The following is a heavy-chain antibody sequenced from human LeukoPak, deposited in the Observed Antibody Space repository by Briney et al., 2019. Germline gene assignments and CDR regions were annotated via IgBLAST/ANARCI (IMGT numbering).Heavy chain of an antibody. V-gene: IGHV3-23*01. CDR1: GFTLSNYA. CDR3: AKERAASGFDY. Sequence: GGSLRLSCAASGFTLSNYAMGWVRQAPGEGLEWVSTISGSGGATYYADSVKGRFTISRDNSKNTLYLQMNSLRAEDTAVYYCAKERAASGFDYWGQGTLVTVSS. J-gene: IGHJ4*02. D-gene: IGHD6-13*01. CDR2: ISGSGGAT.